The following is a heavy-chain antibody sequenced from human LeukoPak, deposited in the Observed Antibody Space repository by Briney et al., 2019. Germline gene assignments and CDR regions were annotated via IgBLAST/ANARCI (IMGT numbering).Heavy chain of an antibody. CDR3: ARGRIGYCSGGSCYFH. CDR1: GYTLTGYY. CDR2: INPNSGGT. Sequence: ASVKVSCKASGYTLTGYYMHWVRQAPGQGLEWMGWINPNSGGTNYVQKFQGRVTMTRDTSISTAYMELSRLRSDDTAVYYCARGRIGYCSGGSCYFHWGQGTLVTVSS. D-gene: IGHD2-15*01. J-gene: IGHJ4*02. V-gene: IGHV1-2*02.